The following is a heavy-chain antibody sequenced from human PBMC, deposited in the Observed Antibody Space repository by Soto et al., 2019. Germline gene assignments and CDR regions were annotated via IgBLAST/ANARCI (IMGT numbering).Heavy chain of an antibody. J-gene: IGHJ6*02. D-gene: IGHD6-13*01. V-gene: IGHV4-61*01. CDR3: AKGATTQQPPDYYYYGMDV. Sequence: SETLSLTCTVSGGSVSSGSYYWSWIRQPPGKGLEWIGYIYYSGSTNYNPSLKSRVTISVDTSKNQFSLKLSSVTAADTAVYYCAKGATTQQPPDYYYYGMDVWGQGTTVTVSS. CDR1: GGSVSSGSYY. CDR2: IYYSGST.